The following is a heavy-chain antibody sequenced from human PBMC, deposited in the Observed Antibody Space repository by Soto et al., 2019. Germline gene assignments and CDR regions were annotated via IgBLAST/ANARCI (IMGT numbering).Heavy chain of an antibody. V-gene: IGHV1-69*08. D-gene: IGHD3-22*01. CDR2: IIPILGSA. CDR1: RGAFSRYT. J-gene: IGHJ4*02. CDR3: AIPDYNDRSPYYSDY. Sequence: QVQLVQSGAEVKKPGSSVKVSCKASRGAFSRYTICWVRQAPGQGLEWMGRIIPILGSANYAQNFQGRVTLTADKSTSTAYMELSSLRSEDTAVYYCAIPDYNDRSPYYSDYWGQGTLVTVSS.